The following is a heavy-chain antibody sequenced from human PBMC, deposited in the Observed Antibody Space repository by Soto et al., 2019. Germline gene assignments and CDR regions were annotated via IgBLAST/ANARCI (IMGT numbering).Heavy chain of an antibody. CDR2: IYTSGAT. V-gene: IGHV4-4*07. CDR1: SGSMYGFY. J-gene: IGHJ4*02. D-gene: IGHD3-10*01. Sequence: QVQLQESGPGLVKPSETLSLNCTVSSGSMYGFYWSWFRQSAGKGLEWIGRIYTSGATSYHPSLKSRVSMSVSDSKTQFYLSLTSVTAADTAVYYCARANRPFRGDGAFDSWGQGTLVTVSS. CDR3: ARANRPFRGDGAFDS.